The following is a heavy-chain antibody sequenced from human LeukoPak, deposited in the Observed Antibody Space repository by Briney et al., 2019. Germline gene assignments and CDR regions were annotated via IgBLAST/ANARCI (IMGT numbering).Heavy chain of an antibody. CDR3: AGIRITMVRGVKGDY. CDR2: IYYSGST. D-gene: IGHD3-10*01. V-gene: IGHV4-59*02. CDR1: GGSVSSDY. J-gene: IGHJ4*02. Sequence: SETLSLTCTVSGGSVSSDYWIWIRQPPGKGLEWIGYIYYSGSTNYNPSLKSRVTISVDTSKNQFSLKLNSVTAADTAVYYCAGIRITMVRGVKGDYWGQGALVTVSS.